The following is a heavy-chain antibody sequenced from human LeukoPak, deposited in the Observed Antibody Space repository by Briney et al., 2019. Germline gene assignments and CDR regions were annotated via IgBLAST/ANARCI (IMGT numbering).Heavy chain of an antibody. CDR3: ATVYNWNAGYFDY. J-gene: IGHJ4*02. D-gene: IGHD1-1*01. Sequence: SETLSLTCTVSGGSISSSSYYWGWIRQPPGKGLEWIGSIYYSGSTYYNPSLKSRVTISVDTSKNQFSLKLGSVTAADTAVYYCATVYNWNAGYFDYWGQGTLVTVSS. CDR2: IYYSGST. V-gene: IGHV4-39*07. CDR1: GGSISSSSYY.